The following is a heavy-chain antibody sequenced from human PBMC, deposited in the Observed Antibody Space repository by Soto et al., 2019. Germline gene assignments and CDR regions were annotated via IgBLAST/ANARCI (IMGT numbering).Heavy chain of an antibody. CDR1: EFTFSTFS. CDR3: AIRFTGAFDV. CDR2: ISRSSDSI. Sequence: VQLVESGGGLVKPGGSLRLSCVASEFTFSTFSRNWIRQAPGKGLEWVASISRSSDSIYYADSVKGRFTISRDNAKQSLYLQMDNLRAEDTAVFYCAIRFTGAFDVWGLGTMVTVSS. D-gene: IGHD1-1*01. V-gene: IGHV3-21*01. J-gene: IGHJ3*01.